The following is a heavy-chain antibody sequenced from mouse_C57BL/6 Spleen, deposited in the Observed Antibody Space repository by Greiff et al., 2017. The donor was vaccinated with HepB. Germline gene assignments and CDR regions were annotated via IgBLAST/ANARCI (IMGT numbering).Heavy chain of an antibody. CDR3: ASYSHFDY. D-gene: IGHD2-1*01. CDR1: GYTFTSYW. CDR2: IDPSDSYT. J-gene: IGHJ2*01. Sequence: VQLQQPGAELVRPGTSVKLSCKASGYTFTSYWMHWVKQRPGQGLEWIGVIDPSDSYTNYNQKFKGKATLTVDTSSSTAYMQLSSLTSEDSAVYYCASYSHFDYWGQGTTLTVSS. V-gene: IGHV1-59*01.